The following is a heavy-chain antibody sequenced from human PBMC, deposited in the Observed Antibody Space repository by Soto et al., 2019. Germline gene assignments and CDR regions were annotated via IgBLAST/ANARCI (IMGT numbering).Heavy chain of an antibody. V-gene: IGHV3-23*01. CDR3: AKDLRRYSSGWYGGYFQH. D-gene: IGHD6-19*01. CDR1: GSTFSSYA. Sequence: EVQLLESGGGLVQPGGSLRLSCAASGSTFSSYAMSWVRQAPGKGLEWVSAISGSGGSTYYADSVKGRFTISRDNSKNTLYLQMNSLRAEDTAVYYCAKDLRRYSSGWYGGYFQHWGQGTLVTVSS. CDR2: ISGSGGST. J-gene: IGHJ1*01.